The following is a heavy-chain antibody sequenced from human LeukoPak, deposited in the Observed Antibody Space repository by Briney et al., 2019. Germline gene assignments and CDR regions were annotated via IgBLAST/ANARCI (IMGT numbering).Heavy chain of an antibody. V-gene: IGHV3-21*01. J-gene: IGHJ4*02. CDR1: GFTFSSYE. CDR3: ARDRTTVTTSLDY. CDR2: ISSSSTYI. Sequence: PGGSLRLSCAASGFTFSSYEMNWVRQAPGKGLEWVSFISSSSTYIYYADSVKGRFTISRDNSKNTLYLQMNSLRAEDTAVYYCARDRTTVTTSLDYWGQGTLVTVSS. D-gene: IGHD4-17*01.